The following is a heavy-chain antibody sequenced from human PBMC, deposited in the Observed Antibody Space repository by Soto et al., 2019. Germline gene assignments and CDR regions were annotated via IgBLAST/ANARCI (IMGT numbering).Heavy chain of an antibody. V-gene: IGHV3-30-3*01. Sequence: LRRSCADSRFTLSSYAMHWVRQAPGKGLEWVAVISYDGSNKYYADSVKGRFTISRDNSKNTLYLQMNSLRAEDTAVDYCARGRSSGRSWYRGLLAGWGPGTPVTGSA. CDR3: ARGRSSGRSWYRGLLAG. D-gene: IGHD6-13*01. CDR1: RFTLSSYA. CDR2: ISYDGSNK. J-gene: IGHJ4*02.